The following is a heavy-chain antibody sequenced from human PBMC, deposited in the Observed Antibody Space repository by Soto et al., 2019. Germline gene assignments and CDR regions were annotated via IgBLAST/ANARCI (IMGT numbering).Heavy chain of an antibody. Sequence: PSETLSLTCTVSGGSISSYFWSWIRQPAGKGLEWIGRVHTSGSTTYNPSLKSRVTMSVDTSKSQFYLKLTSVTAADTAVYYCAREKAVDYTGWMAPWGQGNLVTVSS. CDR2: VHTSGST. CDR1: GGSISSYF. D-gene: IGHD3-3*01. V-gene: IGHV4-4*07. CDR3: AREKAVDYTGWMAP. J-gene: IGHJ4*02.